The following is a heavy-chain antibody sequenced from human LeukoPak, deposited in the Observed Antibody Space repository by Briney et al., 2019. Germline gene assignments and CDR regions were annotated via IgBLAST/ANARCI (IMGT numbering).Heavy chain of an antibody. CDR2: INPHNGDT. V-gene: IGHV1-18*01. D-gene: IGHD5-24*01. Sequence: ASVKVSCKPSGYTFISYGITWVRQAPAQGREWMEWINPHNGDTNYTQKFQGRVTMTTDTSTSTIYKELRNLRSEDTAVYYCARELREEMAPELEADAFDIWGRGTMVTVSS. CDR3: ARELREEMAPELEADAFDI. CDR1: GYTFISYG. J-gene: IGHJ3*02.